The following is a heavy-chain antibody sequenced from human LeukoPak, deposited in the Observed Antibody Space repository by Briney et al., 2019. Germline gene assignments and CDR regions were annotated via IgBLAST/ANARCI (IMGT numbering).Heavy chain of an antibody. D-gene: IGHD3-22*01. CDR1: GFTFSNYG. J-gene: IGHJ1*01. V-gene: IGHV3-21*01. CDR3: ARNRYGYGSGGYSPEHFHH. CDR2: ISTSSSYI. Sequence: PGGSLRLSCAAFGFTFSNYGMDWVRQAPGKGLEWVSSISTSSSYIFYADSVKGRFTISRDNAKNSLYLQMNSLRAEDTAMYFCARNRYGYGSGGYSPEHFHHWGQGTLVTVSS.